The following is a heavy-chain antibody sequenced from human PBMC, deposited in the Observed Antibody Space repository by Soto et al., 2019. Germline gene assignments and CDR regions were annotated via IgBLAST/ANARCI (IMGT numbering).Heavy chain of an antibody. J-gene: IGHJ6*02. D-gene: IGHD4-17*01. CDR2: IDTDGSRK. Sequence: GGSLRLSCAASGFNFNTYWMYWVRQAPGKGLEWVANIDTDGSRKNYVDSVKGRFIISRDNAKNSLFLQMNSLRADDTAVYYCGRVPLDGNYANGVDVSGQGTTVTVSS. CDR1: GFNFNTYW. V-gene: IGHV3-7*03. CDR3: GRVPLDGNYANGVDV.